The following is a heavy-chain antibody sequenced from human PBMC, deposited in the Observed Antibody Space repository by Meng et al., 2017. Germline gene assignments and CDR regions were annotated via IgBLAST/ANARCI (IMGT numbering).Heavy chain of an antibody. D-gene: IGHD6-13*01. CDR2: ISSSGSTI. Sequence: VQLVGCWGGLVKPGGSLRLSCAASGFTFSDYYMSWIRQAPGKGLEWVSYISSSGSTIYYADSVKGRFTISRDNAKNSLYLQMNSLRAEDTAVYYCAREAAAGANAFDIWGQGTMVTVSS. CDR1: GFTFSDYY. J-gene: IGHJ3*02. V-gene: IGHV3-11*04. CDR3: AREAAAGANAFDI.